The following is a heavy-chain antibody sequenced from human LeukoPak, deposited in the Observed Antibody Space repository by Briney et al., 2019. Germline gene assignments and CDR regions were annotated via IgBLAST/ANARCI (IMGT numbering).Heavy chain of an antibody. CDR1: GFTFSSYW. CDR2: VKNGGSNT. V-gene: IGHV3-74*01. D-gene: IGHD7-27*01. Sequence: GGCLRLSCAASGFTFSSYWMHWVRDARGKGLMWVSRVKNGGSNTNYADSVRGRFTISRDNAKNTLYLQKNSLGAEDTAVYYCARGDHTFWGCPHWRQGTLHSVSS. CDR3: ARGDHTFWGCPH. J-gene: IGHJ4*02.